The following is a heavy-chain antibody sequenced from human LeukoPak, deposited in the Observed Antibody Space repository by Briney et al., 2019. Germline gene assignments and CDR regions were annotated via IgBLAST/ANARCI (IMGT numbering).Heavy chain of an antibody. D-gene: IGHD2-2*01. CDR3: ARDTSLSGVHLDC. V-gene: IGHV3-7*01. CDR2: INKDGSGK. CDR1: AFTFSNYW. J-gene: IGHJ4*02. Sequence: PGGSLRLSCAASAFTFSNYWMNWVRQAPGKGLEGVAYINKDGSGKYYVDSVKGRLTISRDNAKNSLYLQMNSLRAEDTADYCCARDTSLSGVHLDCWGQGTLVTVPS.